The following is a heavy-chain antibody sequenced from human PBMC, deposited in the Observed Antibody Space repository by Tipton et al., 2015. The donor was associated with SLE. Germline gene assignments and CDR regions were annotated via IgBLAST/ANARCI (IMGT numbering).Heavy chain of an antibody. D-gene: IGHD3-22*01. CDR3: ARYYYDSTGDCLFDS. Sequence: TLSLTCAVYGGSLSDYYWSWIRQPPGKGLEWIGEINENGRATYNPSLKSRVTISVDTSKKQFSLKLSSVTSADTAVYYCARYYYDSTGDCLFDSWGQGTLVTVSS. CDR1: GGSLSDYY. V-gene: IGHV4-34*01. J-gene: IGHJ4*02. CDR2: INENGRA.